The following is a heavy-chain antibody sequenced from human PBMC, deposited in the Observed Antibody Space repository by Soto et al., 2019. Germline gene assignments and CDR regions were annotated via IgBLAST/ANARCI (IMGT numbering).Heavy chain of an antibody. Sequence: QVQLVQSGAEEKKPGASVKVSCKASGYTFTSYAMHWVRQAPGQRLEWMGWINAGNGNTKYSQKFQGRVTITRDTSARTAYAELSSVRSEDTAVYYCARSIVVVTALDYWGQGTLVTVSS. D-gene: IGHD2-21*02. CDR1: GYTFTSYA. CDR2: INAGNGNT. J-gene: IGHJ4*02. CDR3: ARSIVVVTALDY. V-gene: IGHV1-3*05.